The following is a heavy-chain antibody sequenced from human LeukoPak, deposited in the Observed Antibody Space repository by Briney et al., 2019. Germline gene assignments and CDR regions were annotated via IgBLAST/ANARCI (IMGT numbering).Heavy chain of an antibody. CDR2: ISSSGSTI. V-gene: IGHV3-48*03. J-gene: IGHJ3*02. CDR1: GFTFSSYE. CDR3: ASPQLDQNAFDI. Sequence: QPGGSLRLSCAASGFTFSSYEMNWVRQAPGKGLEWVSYISSSGSTIYYADSVKGRFTISRDNAKNSLYLQMNSLRAEDTAVYYCASPQLDQNAFDIWGQGTMVTVSS. D-gene: IGHD5-18*01.